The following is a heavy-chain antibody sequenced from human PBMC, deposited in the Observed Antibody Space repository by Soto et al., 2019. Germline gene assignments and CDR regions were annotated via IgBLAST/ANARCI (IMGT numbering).Heavy chain of an antibody. CDR3: ARWVGSWYSRYYYGMDV. V-gene: IGHV3-21*01. D-gene: IGHD6-13*01. Sequence: GSLRLSCAASGFTFSSYSMNWVRQAPGKGLEWVSSISSSSSYIYYADSVKGRFTISRDNAKNSLYLQMNSLRAEDTAVYYCARWVGSWYSRYYYGMDVWGQGTTVTVSS. J-gene: IGHJ6*02. CDR1: GFTFSSYS. CDR2: ISSSSSYI.